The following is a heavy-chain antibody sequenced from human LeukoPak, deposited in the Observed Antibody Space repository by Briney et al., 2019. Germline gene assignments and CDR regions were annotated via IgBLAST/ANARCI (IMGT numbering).Heavy chain of an antibody. CDR3: ARGVSGYYLYYFDY. V-gene: IGHV3-48*01. D-gene: IGHD3-22*01. CDR1: VFSLSSYS. J-gene: IGHJ4*02. CDR2: ISSSSSTI. Sequence: GGALRLSCAPSVFSLSSYSMKWVRQAPAKGLEWRSYISSSSSTIYYAGSVKGRFTISRDKAKNSLYLQMNSLRAEDTAVYYCARGVSGYYLYYFDYWGQGTLVTVCS.